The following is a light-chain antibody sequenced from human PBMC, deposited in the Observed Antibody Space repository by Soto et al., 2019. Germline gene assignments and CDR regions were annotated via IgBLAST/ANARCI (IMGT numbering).Light chain of an antibody. CDR1: SSNIGRNY. CDR3: GAWDRGLKAGV. V-gene: IGLV1-51*02. J-gene: IGLJ3*02. CDR2: YND. Sequence: QSVLTQPPSVSAAPGEKVTISCSGSSSNIGRNYLSWYQQLPGSAPTILIYYNDRRPSGIPDRFSGSTSCTTATLVITGLHTGDEADYYCGAWDRGLKAGVFGGGTKVTVL.